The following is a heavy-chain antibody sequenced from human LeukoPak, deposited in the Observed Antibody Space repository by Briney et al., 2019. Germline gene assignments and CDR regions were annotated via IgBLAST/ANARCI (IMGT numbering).Heavy chain of an antibody. Sequence: ASVKVSCKASGYTFTGYYMHWVRQAPGQGLEWMGWINPNSGGTNYAQKFQGWVTMTRDTSISTAYMELSSLRSEDTAVYYCARGRKLAIFGVVISNWFDPWGQGTLVTVSS. V-gene: IGHV1-2*04. J-gene: IGHJ5*02. CDR1: GYTFTGYY. CDR3: ARGRKLAIFGVVISNWFDP. CDR2: INPNSGGT. D-gene: IGHD3-3*01.